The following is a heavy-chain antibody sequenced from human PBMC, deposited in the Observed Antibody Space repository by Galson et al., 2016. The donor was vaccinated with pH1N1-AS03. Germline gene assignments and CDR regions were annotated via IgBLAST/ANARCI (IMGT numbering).Heavy chain of an antibody. Sequence: SLRLSCAASGFSFNTYGMHWVRQAPGKGLEWVAFIRSDRSNEYYAQSVKGRFTISRDNSKNTLYLQMNSLRPEDTAVYYCAVDGAHWEVDYWGQGTLVTVSS. J-gene: IGHJ4*02. CDR2: IRSDRSNE. V-gene: IGHV3-30*02. CDR3: AVDGAHWEVDY. CDR1: GFSFNTYG. D-gene: IGHD4/OR15-4a*01.